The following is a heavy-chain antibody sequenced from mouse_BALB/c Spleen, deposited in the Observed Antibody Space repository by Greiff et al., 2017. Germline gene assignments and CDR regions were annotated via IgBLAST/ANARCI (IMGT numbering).Heavy chain of an antibody. D-gene: IGHD2-1*01. Sequence: VKLVESGPGLVAPSQSLSITCTVSGFSLTSYGVHWVRQPPGKGLEWLGVIWAGGNTNYNSALMSRLSISKDNSKSQVFLKMNSLQTDDTAMYYCARAEGNGFAYWGQGTLVTVSS. CDR2: IWAGGNT. J-gene: IGHJ3*01. CDR3: ARAEGNGFAY. V-gene: IGHV2-9*02. CDR1: GFSLTSYG.